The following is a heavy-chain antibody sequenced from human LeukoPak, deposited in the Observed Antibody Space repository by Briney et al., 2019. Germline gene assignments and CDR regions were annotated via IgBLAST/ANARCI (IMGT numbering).Heavy chain of an antibody. D-gene: IGHD3-3*01. CDR2: ISSSGSTI. CDR3: ARDPITIFGVVDY. Sequence: GGSLRLSCAASGFTFSDHYMDWVRQAPGKGLEWVSYISSSGSTIYYADSVKGRFTISRDNAKNSLYLQMNSLRAEDTAVYYCARDPITIFGVVDYWGQGTLVTVSS. CDR1: GFTFSDHY. V-gene: IGHV3-11*01. J-gene: IGHJ4*02.